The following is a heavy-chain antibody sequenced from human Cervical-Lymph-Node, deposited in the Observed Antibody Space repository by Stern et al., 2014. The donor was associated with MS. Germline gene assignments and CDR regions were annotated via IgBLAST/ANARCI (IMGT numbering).Heavy chain of an antibody. V-gene: IGHV3-7*01. CDR2: IKHDGSEE. Sequence: VQLVESGGGLVQPGGSLRLSCAASGFTFTTYYMSWVRQAPGKGLEWVANIKHDGSEEYYVDSVKGRFTISRDDAKTSLYLQMDSLRAEDTAVYYCARNAYGDLSYWYFDLWGRGTLVTVSS. CDR1: GFTFTTYY. CDR3: ARNAYGDLSYWYFDL. D-gene: IGHD4-17*01. J-gene: IGHJ2*01.